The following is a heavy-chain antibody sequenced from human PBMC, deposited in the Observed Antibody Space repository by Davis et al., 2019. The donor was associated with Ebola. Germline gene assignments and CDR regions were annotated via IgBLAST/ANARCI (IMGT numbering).Heavy chain of an antibody. CDR3: ARVRAASYRNWYFDL. V-gene: IGHV3-21*04. CDR2: ISGSGFYI. Sequence: GESLKISCEVSTFTFSTYSMNWVRQAPGKGLEWVSSISGSGFYIYYADSVKGRFTISRDNAKNSLYLQMNSLRAEDTAVYYCARVRAASYRNWYFDLWGRGTLVTVSS. CDR1: TFTFSTYS. J-gene: IGHJ2*01. D-gene: IGHD3-16*02.